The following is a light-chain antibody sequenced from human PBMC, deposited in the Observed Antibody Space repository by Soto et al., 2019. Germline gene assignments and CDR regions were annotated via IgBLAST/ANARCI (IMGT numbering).Light chain of an antibody. Sequence: QSALTQPASVSGSPGQSITISCTGTSSDVGGYNYVSWYQQYPGKAPKLMIYEVSNRPSGVSNRFSGSKSGNTASLTISGLQAEDEGDYYCNSYTSSSTVVFGGGTKLTVL. CDR1: SSDVGGYNY. V-gene: IGLV2-14*01. CDR2: EVS. CDR3: NSYTSSSTVV. J-gene: IGLJ2*01.